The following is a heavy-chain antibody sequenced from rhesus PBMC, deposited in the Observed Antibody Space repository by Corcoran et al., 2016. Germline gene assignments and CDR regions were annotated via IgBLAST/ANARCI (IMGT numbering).Heavy chain of an antibody. CDR3: ARREYREYYFDY. D-gene: IGHD4-23*01. Sequence: QVQLQESGPGLAKPSETLSLTCAVSGGPISGGYGWSWIRQPPGKGLEWIGHIFGSIGSTYYNPSLKSRVTISRDTSKNQFSLKLSSVTAADTAVYYCARREYREYYFDYWGQGVLVTVSS. CDR1: GGPISGGYG. V-gene: IGHV4S7*01. CDR2: IFGSIGST. J-gene: IGHJ4*01.